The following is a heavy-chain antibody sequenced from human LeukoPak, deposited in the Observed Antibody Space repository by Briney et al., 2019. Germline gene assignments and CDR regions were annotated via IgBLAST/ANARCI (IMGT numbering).Heavy chain of an antibody. CDR2: IYSDGST. CDR3: ARAPNWRFDY. J-gene: IGHJ4*02. CDR1: GFTVSSTY. V-gene: IGHV3-53*01. Sequence: PGGSLRLSCAASGFTVSSTYMNWVRQAPGKGLEWVSVIYSDGSTYYADSVKGRFTISRDDSKSTLYLQMNSLRAEDTAVYYCARAPNWRFDYWGQGTLVTVSS. D-gene: IGHD1-1*01.